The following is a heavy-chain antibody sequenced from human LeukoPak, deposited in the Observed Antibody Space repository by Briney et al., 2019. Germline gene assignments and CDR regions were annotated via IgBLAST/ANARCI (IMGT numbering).Heavy chain of an antibody. D-gene: IGHD1-26*01. V-gene: IGHV3-74*01. CDR3: ARVIVGATTSDY. J-gene: IGHJ4*02. Sequence: GGSLRLSCAASGFTFSSYWMHGVRQAPGKGRVWVSRINSDGSSTSYADSVKGRFTISRDNAKNTLYLQMNSLRAEDTAVYYCARVIVGATTSDYWGQGTLVTVSS. CDR1: GFTFSSYW. CDR2: INSDGSST.